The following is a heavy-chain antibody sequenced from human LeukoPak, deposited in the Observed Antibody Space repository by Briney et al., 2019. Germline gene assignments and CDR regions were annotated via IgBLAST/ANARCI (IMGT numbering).Heavy chain of an antibody. CDR3: ARDLNDYGDYESNY. Sequence: SVKVSCKVSGYTLTELSMHWVRQAPGQGLEWMGGIIPIFGTANYAQKFQGRVTITADESTSTAYMELSSLRSEDTAVYYCARDLNDYGDYESNYWGQGTLVTVSS. CDR1: GYTLTELS. D-gene: IGHD4-17*01. CDR2: IIPIFGTA. V-gene: IGHV1-69*13. J-gene: IGHJ4*02.